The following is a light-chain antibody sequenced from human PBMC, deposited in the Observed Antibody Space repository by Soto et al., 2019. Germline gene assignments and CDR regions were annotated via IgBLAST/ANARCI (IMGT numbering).Light chain of an antibody. Sequence: DIVMTQSPDSLAVSLGERATINCKSSQSVLYSSNNKNYLGWYQQKVGQPPKLLLYWASTRDSGVPDRFSGSGSGTDFTLTISSLQAEDVAVYYCQQYYSKPLTFGGGTKVEIK. CDR2: WAS. CDR1: QSVLYSSNNKNY. V-gene: IGKV4-1*01. J-gene: IGKJ4*01. CDR3: QQYYSKPLT.